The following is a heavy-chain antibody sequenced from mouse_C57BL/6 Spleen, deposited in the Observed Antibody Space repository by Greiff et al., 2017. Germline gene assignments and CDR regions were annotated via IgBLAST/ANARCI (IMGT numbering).Heavy chain of an antibody. Sequence: VQLQQSGPELVKPGASVKISCKASGYAFSSSWMNWVKQRPGKGLEWIGRIYPGDGDTNYNGKFKGKATLTADKSSSTAYMQLSSLTSEDSAVYFCARGGPSYFDYGGQGTTLTVSS. CDR1: GYAFSSSW. V-gene: IGHV1-82*01. CDR2: IYPGDGDT. CDR3: ARGGPSYFDY. J-gene: IGHJ2*01.